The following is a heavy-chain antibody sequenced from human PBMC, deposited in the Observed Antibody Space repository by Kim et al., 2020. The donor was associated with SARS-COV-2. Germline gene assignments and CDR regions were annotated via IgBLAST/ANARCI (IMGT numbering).Heavy chain of an antibody. Sequence: GESLKIPCEASGYSFTTYWIGWVRQMPGKGLEWMGIIYPGDSDTRYNPSFQGQVTISVDRSTNTAYLQWSGLKASDTGMYYCARRLYCAGGACYWGPFDSWGQGTLVTVSS. CDR1: GYSFTTYW. CDR2: IYPGDSDT. CDR3: ARRLYCAGGACYWGPFDS. J-gene: IGHJ4*02. D-gene: IGHD2-8*02. V-gene: IGHV5-51*01.